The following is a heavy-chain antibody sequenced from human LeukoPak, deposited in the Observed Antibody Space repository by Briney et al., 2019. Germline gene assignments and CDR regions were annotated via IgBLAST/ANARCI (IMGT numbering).Heavy chain of an antibody. CDR2: IYYSGST. D-gene: IGHD6-19*01. Sequence: PSETLSLTCTVSGGSISSYYWSWIRQPPGKGLEWIGYIYYSGSTNYNPSLKSRVTISVDTSKNQFSLKLSSVTAADTAVYYCAASGWYGGHFDYWGQGTLVTVSS. CDR3: AASGWYGGHFDY. V-gene: IGHV4-59*08. CDR1: GGSISSYY. J-gene: IGHJ4*02.